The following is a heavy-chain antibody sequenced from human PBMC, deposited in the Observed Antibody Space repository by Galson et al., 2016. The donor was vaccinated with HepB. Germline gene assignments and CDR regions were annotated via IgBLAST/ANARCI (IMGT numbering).Heavy chain of an antibody. CDR1: GASISSSDYY. J-gene: IGHJ4*02. V-gene: IGHV4-61*02. Sequence: TLSLTCTVSGASISSSDYYWSWIRQSAGKGLEWIGRIYKNGGTNYNPSLRSRVSISLDTSKNQFSLKLNSVTAADTAVYFCAREAVAYDPIFAYWGQGTLVTVSS. CDR3: AREAVAYDPIFAY. CDR2: IYKNGGT. D-gene: IGHD4-23*01.